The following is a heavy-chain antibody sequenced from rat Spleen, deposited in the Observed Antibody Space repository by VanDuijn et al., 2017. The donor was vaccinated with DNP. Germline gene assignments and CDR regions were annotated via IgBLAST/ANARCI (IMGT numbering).Heavy chain of an antibody. J-gene: IGHJ1*01. CDR3: ARWGDSDWHFDF. V-gene: IGHV5-22*01. CDR2: ISFNGIST. Sequence: EVQLVESGGGLVQPGRSLKLSCAASGFTFSDYYMAWVRQAPTKGLEWVAYISFNGISTYYGDSVKGRFTISRDNAKSTLSLQMNGLRSEDMATYSCARWGDSDWHFDFWGPGTMVTVSS. CDR1: GFTFSDYY.